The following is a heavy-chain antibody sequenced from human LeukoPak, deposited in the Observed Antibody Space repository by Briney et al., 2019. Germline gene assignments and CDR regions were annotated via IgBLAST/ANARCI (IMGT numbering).Heavy chain of an antibody. Sequence: PGGSLRISCAASGFTFNDYYMSWIRQALGKGLEWLSYINIGGTNTHYADSVKGRFTISRDNAKKSLYLEMNNLRAEDTAVYYCATDGAGFDTWGQGVLVTVSS. CDR2: INIGGTNT. J-gene: IGHJ5*02. CDR1: GFTFNDYY. CDR3: ATDGAGFDT. V-gene: IGHV3-11*01.